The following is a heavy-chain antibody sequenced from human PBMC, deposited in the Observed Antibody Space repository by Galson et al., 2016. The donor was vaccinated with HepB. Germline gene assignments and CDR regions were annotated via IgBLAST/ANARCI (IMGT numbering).Heavy chain of an antibody. CDR3: ARGGDWTVVATALWGLDV. J-gene: IGHJ6*02. CDR1: GGTFSNYG. Sequence: CKASGGTFSNYGLTWVRQAPGQGLEWMGTIVPVFGTQSHAQKFQGRVTITADESTGTAYMELTRLKSDDTAVYYCARGGDWTVVATALWGLDVWGHGASVSVSS. CDR2: IVPVFGTQ. V-gene: IGHV1-69*15. D-gene: IGHD2-21*02.